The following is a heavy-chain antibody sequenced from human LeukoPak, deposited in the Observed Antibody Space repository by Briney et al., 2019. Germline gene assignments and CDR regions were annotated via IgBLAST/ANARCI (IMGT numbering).Heavy chain of an antibody. CDR3: ARGFYDFWSGYPGGV. CDR2: IKQDGSEK. D-gene: IGHD3-3*01. Sequence: IKQDGSEKYYVDSVKGRFTMSRDNAKNSLYLQMNSLRAEDTAAYYCARGFYDFWSGYPGGVWGKGTTVTVSS. V-gene: IGHV3-7*04. J-gene: IGHJ6*04.